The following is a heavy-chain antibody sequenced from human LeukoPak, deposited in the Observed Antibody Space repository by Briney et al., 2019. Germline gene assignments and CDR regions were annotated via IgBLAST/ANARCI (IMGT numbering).Heavy chain of an antibody. D-gene: IGHD6-6*01. CDR2: ISGSGGST. Sequence: PGGSLRLSCAASGFTFSSYAMSWVRQAPGEGLEWVSAISGSGGSTYYADSVKGRFTISRDNSKNTLYLQMNSLRAEDTAVYYCAKGSRLYSSSALFDYWAREPWSPSPQ. J-gene: IGHJ4*02. CDR3: AKGSRLYSSSALFDY. CDR1: GFTFSSYA. V-gene: IGHV3-23*01.